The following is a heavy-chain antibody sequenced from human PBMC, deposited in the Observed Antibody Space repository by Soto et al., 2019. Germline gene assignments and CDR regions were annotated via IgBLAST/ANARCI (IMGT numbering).Heavy chain of an antibody. V-gene: IGHV1-46*03. D-gene: IGHD6-19*01. Sequence: QVQLAQSGAEVKKPGASVKVSCKASGYTFTSYYMHWVRQAPGQGLEWMGIINPSGGSTSYAQKFQGRVTMTRDTSTSTVYMEMSSLRSEDTAVYYCARERGSGWPRGDAFDIWGQGTMVTVSS. CDR2: INPSGGST. CDR1: GYTFTSYY. CDR3: ARERGSGWPRGDAFDI. J-gene: IGHJ3*02.